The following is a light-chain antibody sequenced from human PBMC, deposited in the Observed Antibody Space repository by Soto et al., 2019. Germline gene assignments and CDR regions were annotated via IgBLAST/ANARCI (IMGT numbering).Light chain of an antibody. CDR1: QSVSRA. CDR2: DSS. J-gene: IGKJ2*01. V-gene: IGKV3-15*01. Sequence: DIVLTQSPATLSVSPGESATLSCRASQSVSRALAWYQQVPVQAHRRLIYDSSTRATGVPARFSGSGSGTQFTLTISSLQSKDFEVYYCQQYNNWPPRYTFVQGTKLQI. CDR3: QQYNNWPPRYT.